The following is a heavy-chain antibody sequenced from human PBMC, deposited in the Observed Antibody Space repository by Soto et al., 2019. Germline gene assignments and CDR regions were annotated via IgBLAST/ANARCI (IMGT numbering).Heavy chain of an antibody. J-gene: IGHJ5*02. Sequence: GASVKVACKASGYTFTSYGISWVLQAPGQGLEWMGWISAYNGNTNYAQKLQGRVTMTTDTSTSTAYMELRSLRSDDTAVYYCARLNYDILTGYYPKASWFDPWGQGTLVTVSS. CDR2: ISAYNGNT. CDR3: ARLNYDILTGYYPKASWFDP. CDR1: GYTFTSYG. V-gene: IGHV1-18*01. D-gene: IGHD3-9*01.